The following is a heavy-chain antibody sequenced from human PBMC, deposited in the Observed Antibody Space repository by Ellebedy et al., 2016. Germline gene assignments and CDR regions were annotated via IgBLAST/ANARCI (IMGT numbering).Heavy chain of an antibody. CDR3: ARVDKNGRYSWDY. CDR1: GLTFSTYA. Sequence: GESLKISCVASGLTFSTYAMSWVRQAPGKGLEWVGRSANKAHSYTTEYAASVKGRFTISRDDSRSSVYLQMNSLKIEDTAVYYCARVDKNGRYSWDYWGQGTLVTVSS. J-gene: IGHJ4*02. V-gene: IGHV3-72*01. D-gene: IGHD2-15*01. CDR2: SANKAHSYTT.